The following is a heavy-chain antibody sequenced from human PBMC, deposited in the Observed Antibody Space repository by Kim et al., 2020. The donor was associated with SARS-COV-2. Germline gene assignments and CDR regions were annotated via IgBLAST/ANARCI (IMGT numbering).Heavy chain of an antibody. J-gene: IGHJ4*02. CDR2: T. V-gene: IGHV1-3*01. CDR3: ARAPKGWELLS. Sequence: TKYSQKFQGRVTITRDTSASTAYMELSSLRSEDTAVYYCARAPKGWELLSWGQGTLVTVSS. D-gene: IGHD1-26*01.